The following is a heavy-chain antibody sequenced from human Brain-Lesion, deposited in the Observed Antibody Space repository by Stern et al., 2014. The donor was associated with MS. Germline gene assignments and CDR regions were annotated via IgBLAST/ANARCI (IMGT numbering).Heavy chain of an antibody. V-gene: IGHV4-31*03. CDR3: ASRWSGTYYGQNWFDP. J-gene: IGHJ5*02. CDR2: IYNSGAT. D-gene: IGHD1-26*01. CDR1: GDSISSGGHY. Sequence: QLQLQESGPGLVQPSQTLSLTCTVSGDSISSGGHYWSWIRQHPGKGLEWIGYIYNSGATFYNPSLKGRVTISLDMSNNQFSLTMSSVTAADTATYYCASRWSGTYYGQNWFDPWGQGILVTVSS.